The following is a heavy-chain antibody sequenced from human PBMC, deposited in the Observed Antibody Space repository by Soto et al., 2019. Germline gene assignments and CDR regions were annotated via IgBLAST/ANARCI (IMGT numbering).Heavy chain of an antibody. D-gene: IGHD2-15*01. CDR1: GFTFSSYA. Sequence: PGGSLRLSCAASGFTFSSYAMHWVRQAPGKGLEWVAVISYDGSNKYYADSVKGRFTISRDNSKNTLYLQMNSLRAEDTAVYYCARGRKSPEGGTGFDYWGQGTLVTVSS. J-gene: IGHJ4*02. CDR2: ISYDGSNK. V-gene: IGHV3-30-3*01. CDR3: ARGRKSPEGGTGFDY.